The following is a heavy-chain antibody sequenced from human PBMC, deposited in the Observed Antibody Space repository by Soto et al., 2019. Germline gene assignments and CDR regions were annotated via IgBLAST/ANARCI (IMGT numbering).Heavy chain of an antibody. V-gene: IGHV3-23*01. CDR1: GFTFSNYA. CDR3: ARAIGADFFDY. CDR2: ISDSGVNT. Sequence: GGSLRLSCTASGFTFSNYAMSWVRQAPGMGLEWVSTISDSGVNTFFGDSMKDRFTISRDNSKSTVYLQLNAVRAEDTAIYYCARAIGADFFDYWGQGTLVTVS. J-gene: IGHJ4*02. D-gene: IGHD6-25*01.